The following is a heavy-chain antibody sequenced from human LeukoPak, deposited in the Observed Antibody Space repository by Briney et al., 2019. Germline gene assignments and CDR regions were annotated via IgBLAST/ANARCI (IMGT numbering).Heavy chain of an antibody. CDR2: FSGSGGNT. CDR3: AKLISPYDY. J-gene: IGHJ4*02. CDR1: GFTFSSYA. Sequence: GGSLRLSCAASGFTFSSYAMSWVRQAPGKGLEWVSTFSGSGGNTYYADSVKGRFTISRDNSKNTLYLQMNSLRAEDTAVYYCAKLISPYDYWGQGTLVLVSS. V-gene: IGHV3-23*01.